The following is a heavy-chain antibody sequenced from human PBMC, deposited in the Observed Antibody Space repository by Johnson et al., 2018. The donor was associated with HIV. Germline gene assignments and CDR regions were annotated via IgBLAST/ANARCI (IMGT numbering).Heavy chain of an antibody. CDR2: IWYDGSNK. D-gene: IGHD3-16*01. CDR3: AREESSAGGVAFDI. J-gene: IGHJ3*02. Sequence: QVQLVESGGGVVQPGRSLRLSCAASGFTFSTYGMHWVRQAPGKGLEWVALIWYDGSNKYYADSVKGRFTISRDNSKNTLYLQMGSLRAEAMAVYYCAREESSAGGVAFDIWGQGTMVTCSS. CDR1: GFTFSTYG. V-gene: IGHV3-33*01.